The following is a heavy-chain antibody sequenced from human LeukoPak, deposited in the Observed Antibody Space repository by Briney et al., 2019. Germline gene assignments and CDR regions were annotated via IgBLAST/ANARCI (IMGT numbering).Heavy chain of an antibody. Sequence: PSETLSLTCTVSGGSISSYYWSWIRQPSGKGLEWIGYIYYSGSTNYNPSLKSRVTISVDTSKNQFSLKLSSVTAADTAVYYCARGSYDFWSGYYRERYYYYMDVWGKGTTVTVSS. V-gene: IGHV4-59*01. CDR3: ARGSYDFWSGYYRERYYYYMDV. CDR1: GGSISSYY. D-gene: IGHD3-3*01. CDR2: IYYSGST. J-gene: IGHJ6*03.